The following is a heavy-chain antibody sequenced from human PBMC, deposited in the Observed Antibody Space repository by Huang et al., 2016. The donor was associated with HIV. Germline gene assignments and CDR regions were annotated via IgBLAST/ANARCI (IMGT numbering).Heavy chain of an antibody. CDR2: IIPIVGTA. CDR1: GGTVSSYA. D-gene: IGHD5-18*01. CDR3: ARTAYSYGFRQGYNWFDP. J-gene: IGHJ5*02. V-gene: IGHV1-69*13. Sequence: QVLLVQSGAEVRKPGSSVKVSCTAFGGTVSSYAISWVRHAPGQGLEWMGGIIPIVGTANYTQKFQGRGTITVDESTNTGYMELTRLTSEDTAVYYCARTAYSYGFRQGYNWFDPWGQGTPVTVSS.